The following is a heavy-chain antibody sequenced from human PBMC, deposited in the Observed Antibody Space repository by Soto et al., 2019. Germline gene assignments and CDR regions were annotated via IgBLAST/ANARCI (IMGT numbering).Heavy chain of an antibody. CDR2: IYYSGST. V-gene: IGHV4-59*08. CDR1: GGSISSYY. CDR3: ARVQGYYYGSGSSFIDY. Sequence: QVQLQESGPGLVKPSETLSLTCTVSGGSISSYYWSWIRQPPGKGLEWIGHIYYSGSTNYNPSLTSRVTISVDTSKNQFSLKLSSVTAADTAVYYCARVQGYYYGSGSSFIDYWGQGTLVTVSS. J-gene: IGHJ4*02. D-gene: IGHD3-10*01.